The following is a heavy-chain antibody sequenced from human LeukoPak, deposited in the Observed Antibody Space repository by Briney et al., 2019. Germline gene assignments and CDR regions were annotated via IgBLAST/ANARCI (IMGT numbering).Heavy chain of an antibody. CDR1: GFSVDNNY. Sequence: GGSLRLSCAASGFSVDNNYMTWVRQAPGKGLKCVSIISSGGNTYYADSVKGRFTIARDRSTGTLYLHLNNLRAEDTAAYYCATRQQSGTYYGMDVWGQGTTVTVSS. CDR2: ISSGGNT. V-gene: IGHV3-53*01. CDR3: ATRQQSGTYYGMDV. J-gene: IGHJ6*02. D-gene: IGHD3-16*01.